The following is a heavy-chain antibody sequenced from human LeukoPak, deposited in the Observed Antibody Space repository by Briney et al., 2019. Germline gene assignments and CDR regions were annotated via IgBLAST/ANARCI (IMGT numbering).Heavy chain of an antibody. CDR3: ARGATYYDILTAPAL. Sequence: GGSLRLSCAASGFTFSSYWMHWVRQAPGEGLVWVSRINSDGSSTSYADSVKGRFTISRDNAKNTLYLQMNSLRAEDTAVYYCARGATYYDILTAPALWGQGTLVTVSS. D-gene: IGHD3-9*01. J-gene: IGHJ4*02. CDR2: INSDGSST. V-gene: IGHV3-74*01. CDR1: GFTFSSYW.